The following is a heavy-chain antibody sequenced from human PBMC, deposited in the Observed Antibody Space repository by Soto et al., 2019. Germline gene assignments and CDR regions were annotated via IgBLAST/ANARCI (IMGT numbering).Heavy chain of an antibody. D-gene: IGHD3-10*01. Sequence: EVQLLESGGGLVQPGGSLRLSCAASGFSFSSYAMSWVRQAPGKGLEWVSSISGSGANTYYVDSVKGRFTVSRDNSKNTRYLQMSSLRGEDTAVYKCAKAAAYHGSASYFPFDDWGLGTRVTVSS. V-gene: IGHV3-23*01. CDR1: GFSFSSYA. CDR3: AKAAAYHGSASYFPFDD. CDR2: ISGSGANT. J-gene: IGHJ4*02.